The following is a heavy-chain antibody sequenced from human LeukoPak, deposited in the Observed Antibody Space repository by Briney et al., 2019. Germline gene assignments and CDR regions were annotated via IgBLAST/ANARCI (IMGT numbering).Heavy chain of an antibody. Sequence: GGSLRLSCAASGFTFSSYAMSWVRQAPGKGLEWVSGISGSGGSTYYADSVKGRFTISRDNSKDTLYLEMNSLRAEDTAVYYCAKGRDSSSRTGFDYWGQGTLVPVSS. D-gene: IGHD6-13*01. CDR2: ISGSGGST. J-gene: IGHJ4*02. CDR1: GFTFSSYA. CDR3: AKGRDSSSRTGFDY. V-gene: IGHV3-23*01.